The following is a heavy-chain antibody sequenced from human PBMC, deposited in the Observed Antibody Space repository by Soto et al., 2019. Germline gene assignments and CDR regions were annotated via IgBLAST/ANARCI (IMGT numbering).Heavy chain of an antibody. V-gene: IGHV1-2*04. Sequence: ASVKVSCKASGYTFTGYYMHWVRQAPGQGLEWMGWINPNSGGTNYAQKFQGWVTMTRDTSISTAYMELSRLRSDDTAVYYCTSPKDRAVAVDYWGQGTLVTVSS. D-gene: IGHD6-19*01. CDR2: INPNSGGT. J-gene: IGHJ4*02. CDR1: GYTFTGYY. CDR3: TSPKDRAVAVDY.